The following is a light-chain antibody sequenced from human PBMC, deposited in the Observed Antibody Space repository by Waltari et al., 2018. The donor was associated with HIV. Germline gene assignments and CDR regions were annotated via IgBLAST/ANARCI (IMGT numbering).Light chain of an antibody. J-gene: IGLJ1*01. CDR2: YDD. V-gene: IGLV1-36*01. CDR3: AAWDDSLNGYV. Sequence: QSVLTQPPSVSEAPRQRVPISCSGSSSNIVRHAVTWYQQVPGKAPKLLIYYDDLLSSGVSDRFSGSKSGTSASLAIRGLQSEDEADYYCAAWDDSLNGYVFGSGSKVTV. CDR1: SSNIVRHA.